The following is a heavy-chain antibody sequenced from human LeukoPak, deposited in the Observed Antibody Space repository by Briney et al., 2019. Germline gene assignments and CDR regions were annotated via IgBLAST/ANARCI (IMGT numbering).Heavy chain of an antibody. CDR1: GYTFTSYG. D-gene: IGHD3-3*01. J-gene: IGHJ5*02. V-gene: IGHV1-18*01. CDR2: ISAYNGNT. Sequence: ASVKVSCKASGYTFTSYGISWVRQAPGQGLEWMGWISAYNGNTNYAQKLQGRVTMTTDTSTSTAYMELRGLRSDDTAVYYCARVSDYYDFWSGYYLHNWFDPWGQGTLVTVSS. CDR3: ARVSDYYDFWSGYYLHNWFDP.